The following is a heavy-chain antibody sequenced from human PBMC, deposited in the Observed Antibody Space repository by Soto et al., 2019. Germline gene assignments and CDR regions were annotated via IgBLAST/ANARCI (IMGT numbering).Heavy chain of an antibody. CDR1: GGSISSSNW. Sequence: PSETLSLTCAVSGGSISSSNWWSWVRQPPGKGLEWIGEIYHSGSTNYNPSLKSRVTISVDKSKNQFSLKLSSVTAADTAVYYCAGYDILTGYYYYDMDVWGQGTTVTVSS. V-gene: IGHV4-4*02. CDR2: IYHSGST. D-gene: IGHD3-9*01. CDR3: AGYDILTGYYYYDMDV. J-gene: IGHJ6*02.